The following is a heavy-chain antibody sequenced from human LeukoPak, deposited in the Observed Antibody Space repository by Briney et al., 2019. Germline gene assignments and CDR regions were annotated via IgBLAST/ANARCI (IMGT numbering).Heavy chain of an antibody. V-gene: IGHV3-23*01. Sequence: GGSLRLSCAASGFTFSSYAMTWVRQAPGKGLEWVAVISGSGGSRYYVDSVTGRFTVSRDNSKNTLYLQMNSLRAEDTAVYYCAKDEGSGWYYLDYWGQGTLVTVSS. D-gene: IGHD6-19*01. CDR1: GFTFSSYA. CDR3: AKDEGSGWYYLDY. J-gene: IGHJ4*02. CDR2: ISGSGGSR.